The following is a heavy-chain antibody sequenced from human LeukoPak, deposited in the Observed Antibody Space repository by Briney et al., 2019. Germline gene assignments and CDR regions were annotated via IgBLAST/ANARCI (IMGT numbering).Heavy chain of an antibody. D-gene: IGHD3-10*01. CDR2: INPNSGGT. Sequence: ASVKVSCKASGYTFTSYGISWVRQAPGQGLEWMGWINPNSGGTNYAQKFQGRVTMTRDTSISTAYMELSRLRSDDTAVYYCARDQALLWFGELIPWGQGTLVTVSS. V-gene: IGHV1-2*02. CDR3: ARDQALLWFGELIP. J-gene: IGHJ5*02. CDR1: GYTFTSYG.